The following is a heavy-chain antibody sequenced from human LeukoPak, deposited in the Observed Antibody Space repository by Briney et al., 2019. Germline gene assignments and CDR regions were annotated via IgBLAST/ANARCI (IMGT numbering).Heavy chain of an antibody. Sequence: ASVKVSCKASGYTFTSYGISWVRQAPGQGLEWMGWISAYNGNTNYAQKFQGRVTITRDTSASTAYMELSSLRSEDTAVYYCAREGLRNAFDIWGQGTMVTVSS. V-gene: IGHV1-18*01. CDR1: GYTFTSYG. CDR3: AREGLRNAFDI. CDR2: ISAYNGNT. D-gene: IGHD4-17*01. J-gene: IGHJ3*02.